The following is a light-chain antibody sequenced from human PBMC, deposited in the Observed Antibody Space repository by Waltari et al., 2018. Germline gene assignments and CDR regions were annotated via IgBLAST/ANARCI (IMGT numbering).Light chain of an antibody. V-gene: IGKV1-9*01. CDR2: AAS. CDR3: QQLNSYPLVT. J-gene: IGKJ2*01. Sequence: DIQLTQSPSFMSASVGDRVTIHCRASQGISSYLAWYQQKPGKATKLLSYAASTLQSGVHSRFSGSGSGTEFTLTISSLQPEDFATYYCQQLNSYPLVTFGQGTKLEIK. CDR1: QGISSY.